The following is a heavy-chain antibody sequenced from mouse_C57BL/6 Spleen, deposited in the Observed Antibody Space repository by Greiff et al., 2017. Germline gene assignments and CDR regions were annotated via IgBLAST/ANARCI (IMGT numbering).Heavy chain of an antibody. V-gene: IGHV1-80*01. D-gene: IGHD2-4*01. Sequence: VQLQQSGAELVKPGASVKISCKASGYAFSSYWMNWVKQRPGKGLAWIGQIYPGDGDTNYNGKFKGKATLTADKSSSTAYMQLSSLTSEDSAVYFCARDDYDDYFGYWGQGTTLTVSS. CDR2: IYPGDGDT. J-gene: IGHJ2*01. CDR3: ARDDYDDYFGY. CDR1: GYAFSSYW.